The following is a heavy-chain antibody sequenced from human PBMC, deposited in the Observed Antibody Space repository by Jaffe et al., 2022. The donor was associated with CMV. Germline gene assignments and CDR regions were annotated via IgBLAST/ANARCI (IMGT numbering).Heavy chain of an antibody. V-gene: IGHV3-48*03. J-gene: IGHJ1*01. CDR2: ISSSGSTI. D-gene: IGHD1-26*01. CDR1: GFTFSSYE. CDR3: ARDRGSYPHEYFQH. Sequence: EVQLVESGGGLVQPGGSLRLSCAASGFTFSSYEMNWVRQAPGKGLEWVSYISSSGSTIYYADSVKGRFTISRDNAKNSLYLQMNSLRAEDTAVYYCARDRGSYPHEYFQHWGQGTLVTVSS.